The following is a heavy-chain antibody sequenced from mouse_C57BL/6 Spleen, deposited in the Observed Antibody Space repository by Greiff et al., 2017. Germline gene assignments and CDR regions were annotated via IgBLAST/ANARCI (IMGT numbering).Heavy chain of an antibody. Sequence: VQLQESGAELVRPGASVTLSCKASGYTFTDYEMHWVKQTPVHGLEWIGAIDPETGGTAYNQKFKGKAILTADKSSSTAYMELRSLTSEDSAVYYCTRNNYGSSYGYWGQGTTLTVSS. D-gene: IGHD1-1*01. CDR3: TRNNYGSSYGY. J-gene: IGHJ2*01. CDR1: GYTFTDYE. CDR2: IDPETGGT. V-gene: IGHV1-15*01.